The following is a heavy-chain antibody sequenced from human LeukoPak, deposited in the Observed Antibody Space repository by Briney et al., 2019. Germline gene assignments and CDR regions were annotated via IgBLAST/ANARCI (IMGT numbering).Heavy chain of an antibody. D-gene: IGHD3-10*01. CDR2: VSHSGIT. J-gene: IGHJ5*02. V-gene: IGHV4-38-2*02. CDR1: GFSISSDYY. CDR3: ARLVIP. Sequence: SETLSLTCTVSGFSISSDYYWGWIRQPPGRGLEWLGSVSHSGITYYNSSLNSRVTISVDTSNNQFSLKVNSVTAADTAVYYCARLVIPWGQGILVTVSS.